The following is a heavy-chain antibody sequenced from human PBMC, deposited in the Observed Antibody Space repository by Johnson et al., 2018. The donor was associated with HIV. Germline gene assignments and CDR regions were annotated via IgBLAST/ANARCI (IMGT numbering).Heavy chain of an antibody. CDR1: GFTFSNYG. V-gene: IGHV3-30*19. J-gene: IGHJ3*02. CDR3: ARDSGSYQGAFDI. Sequence: QMLLVESGGALVQLGGSLRLSCAASGFTFSNYGMHWVRQAPGKGLEWVAVISYDGSNKYYADSVKGRVTISRDNSKNTLYLQMNSLRAEDTAVYYCARDSGSYQGAFDIWGQGTMVTVSS. D-gene: IGHD1-26*01. CDR2: ISYDGSNK.